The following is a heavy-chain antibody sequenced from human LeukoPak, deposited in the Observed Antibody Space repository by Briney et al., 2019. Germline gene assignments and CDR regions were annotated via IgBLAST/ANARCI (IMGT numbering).Heavy chain of an antibody. CDR2: IYHSGST. Sequence: LSLTXXVSXXSXSSGGYSWSWIRXPPGKGLEWIGYIYHSGSTYYNPSLKSRVTISVDRSKNQFSLKLSSVTAADTAVYYCAGWIQLWLLIYWGQGTLVTVSS. CDR1: XXSXSSGGYS. D-gene: IGHD5-18*01. J-gene: IGHJ4*02. V-gene: IGHV4-30-2*01. CDR3: AGWIQLWLLIY.